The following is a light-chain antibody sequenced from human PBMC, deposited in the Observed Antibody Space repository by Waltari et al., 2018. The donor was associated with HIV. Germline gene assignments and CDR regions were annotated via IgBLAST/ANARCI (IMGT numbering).Light chain of an antibody. Sequence: SYALPQPPSVSVPPRQTATITCSGDKLGDKFTSWYQPKAGQSHLLVIYQDAKRPSGISERFSGSNSEKTATLTISGAQAVDEADYYCQAWDSRAVVFGGGTELTVL. CDR2: QDA. CDR1: KLGDKF. V-gene: IGLV3-1*01. J-gene: IGLJ2*01. CDR3: QAWDSRAVV.